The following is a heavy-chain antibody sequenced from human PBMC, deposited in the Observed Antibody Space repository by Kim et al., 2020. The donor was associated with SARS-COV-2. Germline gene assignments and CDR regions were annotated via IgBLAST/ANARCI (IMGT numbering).Heavy chain of an antibody. CDR1: GGSISSYY. Sequence: SETLSLTCTVSGGSISSYYWSWIRQPPGKGLEWIGYIYYSGSTNYNPSLKSRVTISVDTSKNQFSLKLSSVTAADTAVYYCARILYSSSGYYYARPYYFDYWGQGTLVTVSS. V-gene: IGHV4-59*01. J-gene: IGHJ4*02. CDR3: ARILYSSSGYYYARPYYFDY. D-gene: IGHD3-22*01. CDR2: IYYSGST.